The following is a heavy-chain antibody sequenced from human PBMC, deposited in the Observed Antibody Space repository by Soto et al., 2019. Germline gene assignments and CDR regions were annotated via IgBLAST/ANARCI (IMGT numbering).Heavy chain of an antibody. CDR3: ARPLGYCRSTSCYDAFDI. D-gene: IGHD2-2*01. CDR2: IIPSCGTA. J-gene: IGHJ3*02. Sequence: ASVKVSCKASGGTFSSYAISWVRQAPGQGLEWMGGIIPSCGTANYAQKFQGRVTITADESTSSAYMELSSLRSEDTAVYYCARPLGYCRSTSCYDAFDIWGQGTMVTVSS. V-gene: IGHV1-69*13. CDR1: GGTFSSYA.